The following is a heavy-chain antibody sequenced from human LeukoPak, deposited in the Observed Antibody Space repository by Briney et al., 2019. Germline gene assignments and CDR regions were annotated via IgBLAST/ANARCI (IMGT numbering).Heavy chain of an antibody. CDR3: AKDSPYYDILTGYYPYPDAFDI. J-gene: IGHJ3*02. Sequence: PGGSLRLSCAASGFTFSSYAMSWVRQAPGKGLEGVSAISGSGGSTYYADSVKGRFTISRDNSKNTLYLQMNSLRAEDTAVYYCAKDSPYYDILTGYYPYPDAFDIWGQGTMVTVSS. CDR2: ISGSGGST. D-gene: IGHD3-9*01. V-gene: IGHV3-23*01. CDR1: GFTFSSYA.